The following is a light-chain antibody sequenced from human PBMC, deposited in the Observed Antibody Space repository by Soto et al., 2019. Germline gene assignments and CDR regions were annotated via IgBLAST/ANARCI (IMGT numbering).Light chain of an antibody. CDR3: SSYTSTSTYV. Sequence: QSVLTQPASVSGPPGQSITISCTGTSSDVGAYNYVSWYQQYPGKAPRLIIYHVSNLPSGVSDRFSDSKSGSSASLTISGLQAEDEADYYCSSYTSTSTYVFGTGTKVTVL. CDR2: HVS. V-gene: IGLV2-14*01. CDR1: SSDVGAYNY. J-gene: IGLJ1*01.